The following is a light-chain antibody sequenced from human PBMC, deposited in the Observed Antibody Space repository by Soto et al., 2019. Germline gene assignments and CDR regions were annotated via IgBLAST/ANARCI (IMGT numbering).Light chain of an antibody. CDR2: GAS. CDR3: QQYKDWPLT. CDR1: QSVSSN. J-gene: IGKJ1*01. Sequence: EIVMTQSPATLSVSPGYRATLSCRASQSVSSNLAWYKQKPGQAPRLLSYGASTRATVIPARFSGSGSGTEVTLTISSLQPEDFEVYYCQQYKDWPLTFGQGTKVDIK. V-gene: IGKV3-15*01.